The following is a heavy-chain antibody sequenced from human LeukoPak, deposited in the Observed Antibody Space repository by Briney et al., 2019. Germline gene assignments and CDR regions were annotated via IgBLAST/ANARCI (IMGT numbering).Heavy chain of an antibody. CDR1: GFTFSSYA. CDR2: ISGSGGSK. V-gene: IGHV3-23*01. Sequence: SGGSLRLSCAASGFTFSSYAMSWVRQAPGKGLEWVSAISGSGGSKYYADSVKGRFTISRDNSKNTLYLQMNSLRAEDTAVYYCARDGRWRRVKYYFDYWGQGTLVTVSS. J-gene: IGHJ4*02. D-gene: IGHD3-10*01. CDR3: ARDGRWRRVKYYFDY.